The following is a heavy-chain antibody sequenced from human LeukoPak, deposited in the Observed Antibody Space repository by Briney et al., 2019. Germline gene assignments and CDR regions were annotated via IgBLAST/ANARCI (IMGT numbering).Heavy chain of an antibody. CDR2: ISYDGSNK. Sequence: GGSLRLSCAASGFTFSSYGMHWVRQAPGKGLEWVAVISYDGSNKYYADSVKGRFTISRDNSKNTLYLQMNSLRAEDTAVYYCAKDLGGYSYGLGLTRQKNWFDPWGQGTLVTVSS. CDR1: GFTFSSYG. J-gene: IGHJ5*02. V-gene: IGHV3-30*18. D-gene: IGHD5-18*01. CDR3: AKDLGGYSYGLGLTRQKNWFDP.